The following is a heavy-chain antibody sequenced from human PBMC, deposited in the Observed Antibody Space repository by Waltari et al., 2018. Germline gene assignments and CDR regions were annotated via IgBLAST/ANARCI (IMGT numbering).Heavy chain of an antibody. V-gene: IGHV4-34*01. Sequence: QVQLQQWGAGLLKPSETLSLTCAVYGGSFSGYYWSWIRQPPGKGLEWIGEINHSGSTNDNPSLKSRGTISVDTSKNHFSLKLSSVTAADTAVYYCARGRGAVAERDFDPWGQGTLVTVSS. D-gene: IGHD6-19*01. CDR2: INHSGST. CDR3: ARGRGAVAERDFDP. J-gene: IGHJ5*02. CDR1: GGSFSGYY.